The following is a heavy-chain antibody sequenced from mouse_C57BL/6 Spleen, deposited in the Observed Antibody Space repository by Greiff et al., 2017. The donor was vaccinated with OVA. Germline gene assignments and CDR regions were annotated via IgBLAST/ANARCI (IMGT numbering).Heavy chain of an antibody. J-gene: IGHJ1*03. V-gene: IGHV5-4*01. D-gene: IGHD1-1*01. CDR1: GFTFSSYA. CDR3: ARDQGTVRYFDV. CDR2: ISDGGSYT. Sequence: EVNVVESGGGLVKPGGSLKLSCAASGFTFSSYAMSWVRQTPEKRLEWVATISDGGSYTYYPDNVKGRFTISRDNAKNNLYLQMSHLKSEDTAMYYCARDQGTVRYFDVWGTGTTVTVSS.